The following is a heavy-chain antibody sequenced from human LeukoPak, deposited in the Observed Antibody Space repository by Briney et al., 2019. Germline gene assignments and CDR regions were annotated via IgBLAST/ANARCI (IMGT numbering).Heavy chain of an antibody. CDR3: VRDLGEYQPLLWIFFDY. J-gene: IGHJ4*02. D-gene: IGHD2-2*01. CDR1: GYTFTNYP. Sequence: ASVKVSCKASGYTFTNYPLHWVRQAPGQRLEWMGWINAGNGNTQYSQKFQGRITITRDTSTSTAYMELRSLRSDDTAVYYCVRDLGEYQPLLWIFFDYWGQGTLVTVSS. CDR2: INAGNGNT. V-gene: IGHV1-3*01.